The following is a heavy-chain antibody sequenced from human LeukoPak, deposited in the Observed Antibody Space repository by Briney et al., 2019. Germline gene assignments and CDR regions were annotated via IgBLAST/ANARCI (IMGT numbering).Heavy chain of an antibody. D-gene: IGHD2-21*01. CDR1: GGSISSSSYY. CDR3: ARRPMTFHAFDI. Sequence: KPSETLSLTCTVSGGSISSSSYYWGWIRQPPGKGLEWIGSIYYSGSTYYNPSLKSRVTMSVDTSKNQFSLKLSSVTAADTAVYYCARRPMTFHAFDIWGQGTMVTVSS. V-gene: IGHV4-39*01. J-gene: IGHJ3*02. CDR2: IYYSGST.